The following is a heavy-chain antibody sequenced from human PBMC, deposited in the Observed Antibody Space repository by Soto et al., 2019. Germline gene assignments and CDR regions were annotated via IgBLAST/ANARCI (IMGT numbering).Heavy chain of an antibody. J-gene: IGHJ6*02. D-gene: IGHD5-18*01. CDR3: ARDGSTSWYSYDYHGMDV. CDR1: GFTFRTYW. CDR2: INLDGSEK. V-gene: IGHV3-7*05. Sequence: EVQLVESGGGLVQPGGSLRLSCAASGFTFRTYWLSWVRQVPGKGLEWVTNINLDGSEKNYVDSVKGRFTISSYNARNSLYLQMSSLRAEDTALYYCARDGSTSWYSYDYHGMDVWGQGTTVTVSS.